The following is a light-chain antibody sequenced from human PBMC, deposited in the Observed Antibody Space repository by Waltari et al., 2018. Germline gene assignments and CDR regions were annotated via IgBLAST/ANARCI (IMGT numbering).Light chain of an antibody. J-gene: IGKJ4*01. V-gene: IGKV3-11*01. Sequence: ETVLTQSPATLSLSPGDRATLSCRASEDVSIYLAWYQQKPGQAPRLLIDDAFNRATGIPARFSGSGSGTDFTLTISSLEPEDFALYYCQQRRNWPPLTFGGGTKVE. CDR1: EDVSIY. CDR2: DAF. CDR3: QQRRNWPPLT.